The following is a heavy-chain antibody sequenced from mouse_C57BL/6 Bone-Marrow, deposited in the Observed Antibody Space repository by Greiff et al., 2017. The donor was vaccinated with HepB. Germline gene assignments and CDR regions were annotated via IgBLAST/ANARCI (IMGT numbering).Heavy chain of an antibody. J-gene: IGHJ4*01. CDR1: GYTFTDYN. Sequence: EVQLQQSGPELVKPGASVKIPCKASGYTFTDYNMDWVKQSHGKSLEWIGDINPNNGGTIYNQKFKGKATLTVDKSSSTAYMELRSLTSEDTAVYYCARRPDYVWDYAMDYWGQGTSVTVSS. V-gene: IGHV1-18*01. CDR3: ARRPDYVWDYAMDY. D-gene: IGHD2-4*01. CDR2: INPNNGGT.